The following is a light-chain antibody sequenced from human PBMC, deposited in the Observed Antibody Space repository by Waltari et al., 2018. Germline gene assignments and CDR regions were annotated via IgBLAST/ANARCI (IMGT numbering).Light chain of an antibody. CDR1: ESNHSC. Sequence: DIEMTESTVTLSVSVGDRVNNICGARESNHSCLIWYQQKPGKAPNLLIYTASTLESGVPSRFSGSGSGTEFTLTISSLQPDDFATYYCQQYNSYPLTFGEGTKLEIK. V-gene: IGKV1-5*02. J-gene: IGKJ2*01. CDR3: QQYNSYPLT. CDR2: TAS.